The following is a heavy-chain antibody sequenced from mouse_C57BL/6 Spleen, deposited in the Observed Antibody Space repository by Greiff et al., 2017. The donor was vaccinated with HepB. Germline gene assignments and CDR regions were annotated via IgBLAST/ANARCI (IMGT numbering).Heavy chain of an antibody. CDR1: GYTFTSYW. CDR3: ARRKKIVATYFDY. V-gene: IGHV1S81*02. CDR2: TNPTNGRT. J-gene: IGHJ2*01. D-gene: IGHD1-1*01. Sequence: VQLQQPGAELVKAGASVKMSCKASGYTFTSYWMHWVKQRLGQGLEWFAETNPTNGRTYYNEKFKSKATLTVDKSSSTAYMLLSGPTFEDSAVYYCARRKKIVATYFDYWGQGTTRTVSS.